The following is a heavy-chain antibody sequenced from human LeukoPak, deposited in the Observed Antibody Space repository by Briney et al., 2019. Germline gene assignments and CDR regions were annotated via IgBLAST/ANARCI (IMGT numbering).Heavy chain of an antibody. J-gene: IGHJ6*02. Sequence: GASVKVSFKASGYTFTSYYMHWVRQAPGQGLEWMGIINPSGGSTSYAQKFQGRVTMTRDTSTSTVYMELSSLRSEDTAVYYCARDGPKSEDTYCSSTSCPIYYYYGMDVWGQGTTVTVSS. V-gene: IGHV1-46*01. CDR2: INPSGGST. D-gene: IGHD2-2*01. CDR3: ARDGPKSEDTYCSSTSCPIYYYYGMDV. CDR1: GYTFTSYY.